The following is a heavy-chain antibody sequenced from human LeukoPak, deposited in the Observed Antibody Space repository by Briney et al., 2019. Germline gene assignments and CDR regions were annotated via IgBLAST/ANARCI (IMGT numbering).Heavy chain of an antibody. CDR2: ISAYNGNT. CDR1: GYTFTSYY. D-gene: IGHD3-3*01. V-gene: IGHV1-18*04. J-gene: IGHJ5*02. CDR3: ARDRRFLEWLYWFDP. Sequence: ASVKVSCKASGYTFTSYYMHWVRQAPGQGLEWMGWISAYNGNTKYAQNLQGRVTMTTDTSTSTAYMELRSLRSDDTAVYYCARDRRFLEWLYWFDPWGQGTLVTVSS.